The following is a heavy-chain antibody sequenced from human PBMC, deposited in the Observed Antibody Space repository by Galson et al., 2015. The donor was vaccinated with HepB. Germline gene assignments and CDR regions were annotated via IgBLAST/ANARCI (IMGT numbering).Heavy chain of an antibody. CDR3: ARCGRAAAGSGD. D-gene: IGHD6-13*01. CDR2: INHSGST. J-gene: IGHJ4*02. Sequence: LSLTCAVYGGSFSGYYWSWIRQPPGKGLEWIGEINHSGSTNYNPSLKSRVTISVDTSKNQFSLKLSSVTAADTAVYYCARCGRAAAGSGDWGQGTLVTVSS. CDR1: GGSFSGYY. V-gene: IGHV4-34*01.